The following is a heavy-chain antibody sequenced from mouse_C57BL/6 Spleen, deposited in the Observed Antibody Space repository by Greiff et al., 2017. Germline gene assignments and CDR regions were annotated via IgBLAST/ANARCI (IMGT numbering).Heavy chain of an antibody. CDR2: IYPGSGST. D-gene: IGHD2-3*01. CDR1: GYTFTSYW. Sequence: QVQLQQPGAELVKPGASVKMSCKASGYTFTSYWITWVKQRPGQGLEWIGDIYPGSGSTNYNEKFKSKATLTVDTSSSAAYMQLSSLTSEDSAVYDCAVYDGYPAWFAYWGQGTLVTVSA. V-gene: IGHV1-55*01. CDR3: AVYDGYPAWFAY. J-gene: IGHJ3*01.